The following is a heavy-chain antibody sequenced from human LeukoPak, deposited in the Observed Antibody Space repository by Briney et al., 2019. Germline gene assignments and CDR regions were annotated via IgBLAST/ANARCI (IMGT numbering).Heavy chain of an antibody. V-gene: IGHV3-21*06. Sequence: PGGSLRLSCAASGFAFSSYSMIWVRQAPGEGLEWVSYISSSSSYIYYADSVKGRFTISRDNAKNSLYLQMNSLRTEDTAVYYCARARDRKYSYDSRGFYRPPPDYCGQGTLVTVSS. J-gene: IGHJ4*02. CDR3: ARARDRKYSYDSRGFYRPPPDY. CDR2: ISSSSSYI. D-gene: IGHD3-22*01. CDR1: GFAFSSYS.